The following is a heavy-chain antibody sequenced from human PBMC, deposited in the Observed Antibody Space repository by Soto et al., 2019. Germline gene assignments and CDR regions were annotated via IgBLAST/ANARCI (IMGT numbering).Heavy chain of an antibody. Sequence: QTLSLTCVISGDSVSSNGACWNWIRQSPSRGLQWLGRIYYRSKWFHDYAASVESRMAINPDTSRNQFSLQLNYVTPEDTAVYYCARVHCSAGTCLDGLDFWGQGTTVTVSS. D-gene: IGHD2-15*01. V-gene: IGHV6-1*01. CDR3: ARVHCSAGTCLDGLDF. CDR1: GDSVSSNGAC. J-gene: IGHJ6*02. CDR2: IYYRSKWFH.